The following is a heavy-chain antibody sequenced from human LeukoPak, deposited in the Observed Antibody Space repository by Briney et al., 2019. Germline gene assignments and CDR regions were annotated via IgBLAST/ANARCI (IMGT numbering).Heavy chain of an antibody. D-gene: IGHD1-26*01. V-gene: IGHV3-30*04. J-gene: IGHJ3*02. Sequence: PGGSLRLSCAASGFTLSRHPIFWVRQAPGKGLEWVAVISYDGSNKYYADSVKGRFTISRDNSKNTLYLQMNSLRAEDTAVYYCAAVGATTAAFDIWGQGTMVTVSS. CDR3: AAVGATTAAFDI. CDR1: GFTLSRHP. CDR2: ISYDGSNK.